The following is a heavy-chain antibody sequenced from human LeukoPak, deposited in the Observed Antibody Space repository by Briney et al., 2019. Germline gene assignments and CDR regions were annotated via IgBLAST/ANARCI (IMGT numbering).Heavy chain of an antibody. V-gene: IGHV3-23*01. CDR2: IIGSGLST. CDR1: GFTFSSYS. Sequence: GGSLRLSCAASGFTFSSYSMNWVRQAPGKGPKWVSAIIGSGLSTYYADSVKARFTISRDNSKNTLYLQMNSLRAEDTAVYYCAKDLSPGPDWGQGTLVTVSS. J-gene: IGHJ4*02. CDR3: AKDLSPGPD.